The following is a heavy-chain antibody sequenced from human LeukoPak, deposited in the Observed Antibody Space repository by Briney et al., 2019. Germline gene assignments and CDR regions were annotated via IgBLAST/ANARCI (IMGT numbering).Heavy chain of an antibody. J-gene: IGHJ4*02. CDR3: VRAKGDY. CDR1: GGSITSSY. Sequence: SSETLSLTCTVSGGSITSSYWTWNRQPPGKGLEWIAYTYYNGRANYNPSLKSRVTISVDTSKNQFSLKLSSVTAADTAVYYCVRAKGDYWGPGTLVTVSS. CDR2: TYYNGRA. V-gene: IGHV4-59*01.